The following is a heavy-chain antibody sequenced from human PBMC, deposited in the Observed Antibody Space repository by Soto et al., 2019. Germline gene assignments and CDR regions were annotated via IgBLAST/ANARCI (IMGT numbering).Heavy chain of an antibody. D-gene: IGHD1-26*01. CDR3: TSFHSATPYLFDF. CDR2: INPHNGVT. J-gene: IGHJ4*02. Sequence: ASVKVSCKASGYTFSDYYIHWVRQAPGQGLEWMGWINPHNGVTKYAQKFEGRVTMTRDTSISTAYMELSRPRSDDTAVYFCTSFHSATPYLFDFWGQGSLVTVSS. V-gene: IGHV1-2*02. CDR1: GYTFSDYY.